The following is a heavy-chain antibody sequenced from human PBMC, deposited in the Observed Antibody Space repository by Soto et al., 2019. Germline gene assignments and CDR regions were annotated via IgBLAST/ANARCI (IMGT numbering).Heavy chain of an antibody. D-gene: IGHD6-19*01. V-gene: IGHV1-69*01. Sequence: QVQLVQSGAEVRKPGSSVKVSCKASGGTFSRYPISRVRQAPGQGLEWMGGIIPMFGTANHAQKFQGRVNITADESTSTAYMELSSLRSEDTAMYSCARARAVAGLYHGMDVWGQGTTVIVSS. J-gene: IGHJ6*02. CDR3: ARARAVAGLYHGMDV. CDR2: IIPMFGTA. CDR1: GGTFSRYP.